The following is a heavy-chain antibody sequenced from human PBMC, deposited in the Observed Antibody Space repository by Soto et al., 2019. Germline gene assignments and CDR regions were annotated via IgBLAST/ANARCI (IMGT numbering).Heavy chain of an antibody. CDR2: ISGSGGST. D-gene: IGHD3-10*01. CDR3: AKDSGVIAYYYGSGSFDY. V-gene: IGHV3-23*01. CDR1: GFTFSSYA. Sequence: EVQLLESGGGLVQPGGSLRLSCAASGFTFSSYAMSWVRQAPGKGLEWVSAISGSGGSTYYADSVKGRFTISRDNSKNTLYLQMNSLRAEDTAVYYCAKDSGVIAYYYGSGSFDYWGQGTLVTVSS. J-gene: IGHJ4*02.